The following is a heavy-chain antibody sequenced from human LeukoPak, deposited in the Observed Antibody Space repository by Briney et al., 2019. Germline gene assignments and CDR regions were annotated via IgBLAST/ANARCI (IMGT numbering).Heavy chain of an antibody. Sequence: GGSLRLSCAASGFTFSTFAMIWVRQPPGKGLEWVSSIFPSGGEIHYADSVRGRFTISRDSSKSTLSLQMNSLRAEDTAMYYCARVYGDYFDYWGQGTLVTVSS. V-gene: IGHV3-23*01. CDR2: IFPSGGEI. J-gene: IGHJ4*02. D-gene: IGHD4-17*01. CDR3: ARVYGDYFDY. CDR1: GFTFSTFA.